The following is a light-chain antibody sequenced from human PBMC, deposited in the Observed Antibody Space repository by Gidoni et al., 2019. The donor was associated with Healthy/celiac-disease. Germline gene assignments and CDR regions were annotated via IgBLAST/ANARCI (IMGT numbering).Light chain of an antibody. CDR2: DAS. Sequence: ELVLTQSPATLSLSPGERATLSCRASQSVSSYLAWYQQKPGQAPRLLIYDASNRATGIPARFSGSGSGTDFTLTISSLEPEDFAVYYCQQLTGFGQGTRLEIK. CDR1: QSVSSY. CDR3: QQLTG. V-gene: IGKV3-11*01. J-gene: IGKJ5*01.